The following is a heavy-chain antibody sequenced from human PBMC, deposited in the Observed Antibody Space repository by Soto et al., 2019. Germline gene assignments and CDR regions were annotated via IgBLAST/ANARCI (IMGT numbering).Heavy chain of an antibody. CDR1: GFTFSSYG. D-gene: IGHD6-19*01. CDR3: AKAGYSSGFEY. CDR2: ISYDGSNK. Sequence: GGSLRLSCAASGFTFSSYGMHWVRQAPGKGLEWVAVISYDGSNKYYADSVKGRFTISRDNSKNTLYLQMNSLRAEDTAVYYCAKAGYSSGFEYWGQGTLVTVSS. J-gene: IGHJ4*02. V-gene: IGHV3-30*18.